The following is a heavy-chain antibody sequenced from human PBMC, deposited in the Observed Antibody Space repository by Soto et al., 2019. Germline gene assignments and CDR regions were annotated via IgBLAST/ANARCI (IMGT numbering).Heavy chain of an antibody. CDR3: ARDFCENPWQTLGFDP. D-gene: IGHD3-3*01. CDR2: ISSSSSYI. J-gene: IGHJ5*02. V-gene: IGHV3-21*01. Sequence: PGGSLRLSCAASGFTFSSYSMNWVRQAPGKGLEWVSSISSSSSYIYYADSVKGRFTISRDNAKNSLYLQMNSLRAEDTAVYYCARDFCENPWQTLGFDPWGQGTLVTVSS. CDR1: GFTFSSYS.